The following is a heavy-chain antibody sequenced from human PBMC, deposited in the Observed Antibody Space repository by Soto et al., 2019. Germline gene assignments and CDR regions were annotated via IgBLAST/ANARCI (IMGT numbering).Heavy chain of an antibody. V-gene: IGHV4-59*01. D-gene: IGHD1-7*01. J-gene: IGHJ6*02. Sequence: SETLSLTCSVSGGSINSYYWSWIRQFPGKGLEWVGYIYYSGSTSYNPSLKSRLTISVDTSKNQLSLKLSSVTPADTAVYYRAREISGTTWRGMDVWGQGTTVTVSS. CDR1: GGSINSYY. CDR3: AREISGTTWRGMDV. CDR2: IYYSGST.